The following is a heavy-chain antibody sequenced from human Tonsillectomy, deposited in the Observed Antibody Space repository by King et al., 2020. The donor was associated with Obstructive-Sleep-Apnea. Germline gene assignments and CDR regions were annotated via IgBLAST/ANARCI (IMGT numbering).Heavy chain of an antibody. V-gene: IGHV4-39*07. J-gene: IGHJ3*02. D-gene: IGHD4-17*01. Sequence: QLQESGPGLVKPSETLSLTCTVSGGSISSSSYYWGWIRQPPGKGLEWIGSLYYSGSTYYNPSLKSRVTISVDTSKNQFSLRLTSVTAADTAVYYCAGPVREVYGDLCAFHIWGQGTMVTVSS. CDR3: AGPVREVYGDLCAFHI. CDR1: GGSISSSSYY. CDR2: LYYSGST.